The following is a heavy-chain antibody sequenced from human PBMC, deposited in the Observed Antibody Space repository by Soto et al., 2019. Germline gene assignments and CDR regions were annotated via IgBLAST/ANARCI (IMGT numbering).Heavy chain of an antibody. CDR2: IDPSDSYT. D-gene: IGHD6-6*01. V-gene: IGHV5-10-1*01. Sequence: GESLKISCKGSGYSFTSYWISCARQMPGKGLEWMVRIDPSDSYTNYSPSFQGHVTISADKSISTAYLQWSSLKASDTATYYCARHEYSSSYNWFDPWGQGTLVTVSS. J-gene: IGHJ5*02. CDR1: GYSFTSYW. CDR3: ARHEYSSSYNWFDP.